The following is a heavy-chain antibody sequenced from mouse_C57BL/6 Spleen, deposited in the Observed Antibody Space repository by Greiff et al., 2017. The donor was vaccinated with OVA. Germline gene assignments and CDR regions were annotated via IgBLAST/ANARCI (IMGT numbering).Heavy chain of an antibody. J-gene: IGHJ2*01. V-gene: IGHV3-6*01. CDR1: GYSITSGYY. Sequence: EVKLQESGPGLVKPSQSLSLTCSVTGYSITSGYYWNWIRQFPGNKLEWMGYISYDGSNNYNPSLKNRISITRDTSKNQFSLKLNSVTTEDTATYDCARNYYGSYYFDDWGQGTTLTVSS. CDR2: ISYDGSN. D-gene: IGHD1-1*01. CDR3: ARNYYGSYYFDD.